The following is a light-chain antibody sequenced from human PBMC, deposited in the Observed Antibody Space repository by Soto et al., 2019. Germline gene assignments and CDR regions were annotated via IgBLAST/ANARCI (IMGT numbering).Light chain of an antibody. CDR1: SSTIGAGYD. J-gene: IGLJ2*01. Sequence: QSVLTQPPSVSGAPGQRVTISCTGSSSTIGAGYDVHWYQQLPGAAPKLLIYGNDNRPSGVPDRFSASKSGTLATLDITGLQTGDEADYYCGTWDSSLTIGVTFGRGTKLTVL. CDR2: GND. V-gene: IGLV1-40*01. CDR3: GTWDSSLTIGVT.